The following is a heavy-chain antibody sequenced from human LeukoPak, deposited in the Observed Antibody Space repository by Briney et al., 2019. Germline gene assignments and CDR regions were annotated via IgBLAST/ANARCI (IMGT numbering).Heavy chain of an antibody. D-gene: IGHD1-1*01. Sequence: VGSLRLSCAASGFPFSSYWMAWVRQAPGKGLEWVATITLDGSDSYYVDSVKGRFTVSRDNARNSLYLQMNSLRAEDTAVFYCTTENWYVFENWGQGSLVTVSS. CDR2: ITLDGSDS. V-gene: IGHV3-7*04. CDR3: TTENWYVFEN. J-gene: IGHJ4*02. CDR1: GFPFSSYW.